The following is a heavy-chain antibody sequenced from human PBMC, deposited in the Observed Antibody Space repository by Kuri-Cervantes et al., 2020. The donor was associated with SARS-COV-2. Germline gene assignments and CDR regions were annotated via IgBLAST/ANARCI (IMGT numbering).Heavy chain of an antibody. Sequence: GGSLRLSCAASGFTVSSNYIGGVRKAPGKGLEWVAVIYSGGSTYYADSVKGRFTISRDNSKNTLCLQMNSLRVEDTAVYYCAKDQVTWEYCGQGTLVTVSS. CDR2: IYSGGST. CDR3: AKDQVTWEY. CDR1: GFTVSSNY. J-gene: IGHJ4*02. D-gene: IGHD1-26*01. V-gene: IGHV3-66*01.